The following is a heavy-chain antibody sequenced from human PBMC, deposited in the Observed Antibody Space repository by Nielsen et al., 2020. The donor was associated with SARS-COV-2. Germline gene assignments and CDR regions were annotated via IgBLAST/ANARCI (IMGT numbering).Heavy chain of an antibody. V-gene: IGHV4-4*02. CDR1: GGSISSSNW. Sequence: SETLSLTCAVSGGSISSSNWWSWVRQPPGKGLEWIGEIYHSGSTNYNPSLKSRVTISVDKSKNQFSLKLSSVTAADTAVYYCARESPSTVTPMCYFDYWGQGTLVTVSS. D-gene: IGHD4-17*01. CDR3: ARESPSTVTPMCYFDY. J-gene: IGHJ4*02. CDR2: IYHSGST.